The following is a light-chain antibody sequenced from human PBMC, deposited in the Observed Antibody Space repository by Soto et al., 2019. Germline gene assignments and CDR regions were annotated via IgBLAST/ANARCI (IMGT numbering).Light chain of an antibody. V-gene: IGKV1-39*01. CDR1: QSIISY. CDR2: AAS. J-gene: IGKJ1*01. Sequence: DIQMTQSPSSLSASVGDRVTITCRASQSIISYLNWYQQKPGKAPKLLIYAASSLQSGVPSRFSGGGSGTDFTLTISSLQPEDFATYYCQQSFSTTWTFGHGTKVEIK. CDR3: QQSFSTTWT.